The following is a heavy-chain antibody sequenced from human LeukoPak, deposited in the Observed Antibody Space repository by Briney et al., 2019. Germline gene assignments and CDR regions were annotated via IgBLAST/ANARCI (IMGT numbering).Heavy chain of an antibody. CDR3: AKAVSHSYFDF. Sequence: PGGSLRLSCAASGFTFSNYAMNCVRQAPGRGLEWVSGINPSGGSTYYADSVKGRFTISRDNSKNTLYLQMNSLRAEDTALYFCAKAVSHSYFDFWGQGTLVTVSA. CDR1: GFTFSNYA. D-gene: IGHD6-19*01. J-gene: IGHJ4*02. V-gene: IGHV3-23*01. CDR2: INPSGGST.